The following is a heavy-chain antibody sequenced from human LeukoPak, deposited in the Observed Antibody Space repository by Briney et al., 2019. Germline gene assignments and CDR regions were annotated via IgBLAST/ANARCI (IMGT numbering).Heavy chain of an antibody. CDR3: ARDRGDFDN. CDR2: ITSSSNYI. Sequence: PGGSLRLSCAASGFTFSIYSMSWVRQAPGKGLEWLSSITSSSNYIYYADSVKGRFTISRDNVQNSLYLQMNSLRAEDTAMYYCARDRGDFDNWGQGTLVTVSS. J-gene: IGHJ4*02. V-gene: IGHV3-21*01. CDR1: GFTFSIYS.